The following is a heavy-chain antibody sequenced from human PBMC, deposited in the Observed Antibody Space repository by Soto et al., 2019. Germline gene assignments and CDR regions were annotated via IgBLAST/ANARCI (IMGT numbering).Heavy chain of an antibody. CDR3: ARGDSDSSPSYYCHYGMNV. J-gene: IGHJ6*02. CDR2: TYYRSKWYN. Sequence: PSQTLSLTCAISGDSVSSTSATCNWIRQSPSRRLEWLGRTYYRSKWYNDYAVSVKGRITINPDTSKNQFSLQLNSVTPEDTAVYYCARGDSDSSPSYYCHYGMNVCGQVTRGTV. V-gene: IGHV6-1*01. D-gene: IGHD2-15*01. CDR1: GDSVSSTSAT.